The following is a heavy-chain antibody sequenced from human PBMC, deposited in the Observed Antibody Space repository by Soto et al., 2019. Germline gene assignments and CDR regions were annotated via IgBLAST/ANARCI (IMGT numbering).Heavy chain of an antibody. CDR3: ARVRAYSCYGNAFDI. Sequence: QVQLQESGPGLVKPSETLSLTCTVSGGSISSLYWNWIRQPPGKGLEWIGSIFYSGSTTYNPSLKSRVTISVDTSKTQFSLKLTSVTAADTAAYYCARVRAYSCYGNAFDIWGQGTMVTVSS. CDR1: GGSISSLY. V-gene: IGHV4-59*01. J-gene: IGHJ3*02. D-gene: IGHD5-12*01. CDR2: IFYSGST.